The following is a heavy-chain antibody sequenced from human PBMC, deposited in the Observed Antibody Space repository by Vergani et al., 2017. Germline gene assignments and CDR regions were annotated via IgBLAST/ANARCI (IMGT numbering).Heavy chain of an antibody. J-gene: IGHJ4*02. D-gene: IGHD7-27*01. CDR3: ARSSNWGSTGFDY. V-gene: IGHV2-70*04. CDR1: GFSLSTSGMR. Sequence: QVTLKESGPALVKPTQTLILTCTFSGFSLSTSGMRVSWIRQPPGKALEWLARIDWDDDKFYSTSLKTRLTISKDTSNNQVVLTMTNMDPVDTATYYCARSSNWGSTGFDYWGQATLVTVSS. CDR2: IDWDDDK.